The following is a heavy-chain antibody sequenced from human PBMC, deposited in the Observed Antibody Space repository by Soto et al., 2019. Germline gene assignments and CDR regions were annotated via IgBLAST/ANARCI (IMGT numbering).Heavy chain of an antibody. V-gene: IGHV4-59*01. CDR2: IYASGSP. J-gene: IGHJ4*02. D-gene: IGHD1-26*01. CDR1: GGSISVYY. CDR3: ARRVGSSPPRY. Sequence: SETLSLTCTISGGSISVYYWSWVRQPPGHELEWIGYIYASGSPYYNPSLRSRVTISADTSHNQISLKLTSPTAADTAVYYCARRVGSSPPRYWGRGTMVTVSS.